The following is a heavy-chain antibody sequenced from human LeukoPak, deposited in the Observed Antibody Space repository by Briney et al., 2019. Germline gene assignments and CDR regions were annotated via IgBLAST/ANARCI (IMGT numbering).Heavy chain of an antibody. CDR1: GFTFSSYA. CDR3: VTSITMFDY. CDR2: ITWDGGST. V-gene: IGHV3-43D*04. Sequence: GGSLRLSCSASGFTFSSYAMHWVRQAPGKGLEWVSLITWDGGSTYYADSVKGRFTISRDNAKNSLYLQMNSLRAEDTAVYYCVTSITMFDYWGQGTLVTVSS. J-gene: IGHJ4*02. D-gene: IGHD3-10*01.